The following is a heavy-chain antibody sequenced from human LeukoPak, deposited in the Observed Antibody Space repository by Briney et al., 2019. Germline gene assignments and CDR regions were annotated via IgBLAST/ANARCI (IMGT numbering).Heavy chain of an antibody. Sequence: GGSLRLSCAASGFTFSSYAMHWVRQAPGKGLEYVSAISSNGGSTYYANSVKGRFTISRDNSKNTLFLQMGSLRAEDMAVYYCARQCSSTSCYSGLDYWGQGTLVTVSS. V-gene: IGHV3-64*01. CDR3: ARQCSSTSCYSGLDY. D-gene: IGHD2-2*01. CDR2: ISSNGGST. J-gene: IGHJ4*02. CDR1: GFTFSSYA.